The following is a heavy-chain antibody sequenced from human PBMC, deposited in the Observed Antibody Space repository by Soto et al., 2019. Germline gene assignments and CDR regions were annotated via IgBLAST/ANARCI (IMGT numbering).Heavy chain of an antibody. D-gene: IGHD1-26*01. CDR3: AKASSGSPVRY. V-gene: IGHV3-23*01. J-gene: IGHJ4*02. Sequence: GESLKISCAASGFTFSSYAMSWVRQAPGKGLEWVSAISGSGGSTYYADSVKGRFTISRDNSKNTLYLQVNSLRAEDTAVYYCAKASSGSPVRYWGQGTLVTVSS. CDR1: GFTFSSYA. CDR2: ISGSGGST.